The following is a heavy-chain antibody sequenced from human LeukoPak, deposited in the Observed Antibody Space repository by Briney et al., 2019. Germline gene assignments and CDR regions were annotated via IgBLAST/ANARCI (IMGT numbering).Heavy chain of an antibody. D-gene: IGHD2-2*01. Sequence: ASVKVSCKASGCTFTSYGISWVRQAPGQGLEWMGWISAYNGNTNYAQKLQGRVTMTTDTSTSTAYMELRSLRSDDTAVYYCASSVVVPAADAFDIWGQGTMVTVSS. CDR2: ISAYNGNT. J-gene: IGHJ3*02. V-gene: IGHV1-18*01. CDR3: ASSVVVPAADAFDI. CDR1: GCTFTSYG.